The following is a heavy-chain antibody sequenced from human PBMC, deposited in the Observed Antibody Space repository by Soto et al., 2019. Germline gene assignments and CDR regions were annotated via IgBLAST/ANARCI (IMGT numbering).Heavy chain of an antibody. V-gene: IGHV4-34*01. CDR1: GGSFSGYY. CDR3: GLTGGSYHSFDY. Sequence: QVQLQQWGAGLLKPSETLSLTCAVYGGSFSGYYWSWIRQPPGKGLEWIGEINHSGSTNYNPSLKSRVTISVDTSKNQVSLKLSSVTAADTAVYYCGLTGGSYHSFDYWGQGTLVTVSS. D-gene: IGHD1-26*01. CDR2: INHSGST. J-gene: IGHJ4*02.